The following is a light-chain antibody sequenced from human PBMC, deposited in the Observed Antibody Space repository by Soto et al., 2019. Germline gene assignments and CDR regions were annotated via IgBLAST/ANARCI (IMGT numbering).Light chain of an antibody. V-gene: IGKV1-5*01. CDR1: QSISSW. CDR3: HQYNHYSLT. Sequence: DIQMTQSPSTLSASVGDRVTITCRASQSISSWLAWYQQKPGKAPKLLIYDASSLESGVPSRFSGSGSDTEFTLTINSLQPDDFAAYHCHQYNHYSLTFGGGTKVEIK. CDR2: DAS. J-gene: IGKJ4*02.